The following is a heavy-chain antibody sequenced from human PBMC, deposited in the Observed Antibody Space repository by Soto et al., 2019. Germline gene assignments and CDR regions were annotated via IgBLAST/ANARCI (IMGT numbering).Heavy chain of an antibody. D-gene: IGHD3-9*01. V-gene: IGHV1-58*02. CDR3: AAARIRYLTGYYYYMDV. CDR1: GFTFTSSA. Sequence: ASVKVSCKASGFTFTSSAMQWVRQARGQRLEWIGWIVVGSGNTNYAQKFQERVTITRDMSTSTAYMELSSLRSEDTAVYYCAAARIRYLTGYYYYMDVWGKGTTVTVSS. J-gene: IGHJ6*03. CDR2: IVVGSGNT.